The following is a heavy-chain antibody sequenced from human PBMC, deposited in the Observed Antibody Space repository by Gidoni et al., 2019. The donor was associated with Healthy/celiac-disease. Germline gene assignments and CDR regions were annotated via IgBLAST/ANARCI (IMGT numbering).Heavy chain of an antibody. V-gene: IGHV3-30-3*01. Sequence: QVQLVESGGGVVQPGRSLRLSCAAPGFTFSTCAMHWVRQAPGKGLEWVAVISYDGSNKYYADSVKGRFTISRDNSKNTLYLQMNSLRAEDTAVYYCARSIRTTGHYYYGMDVWGQGTTVTVSS. CDR1: GFTFSTCA. CDR3: ARSIRTTGHYYYGMDV. CDR2: ISYDGSNK. D-gene: IGHD1-7*01. J-gene: IGHJ6*02.